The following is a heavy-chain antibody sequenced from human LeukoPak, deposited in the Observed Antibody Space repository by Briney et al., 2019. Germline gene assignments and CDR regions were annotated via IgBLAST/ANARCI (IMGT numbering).Heavy chain of an antibody. V-gene: IGHV1-2*02. D-gene: IGHD2-2*01. Sequence: GASVKVSCKASGYTFTGYYMHWVRQAPGQGLEWMGWINPNSGGTNYAQKFQGRVTMTRDTSISPAYMELSRLRSDDTAVYYCARVGCSSTSCYEYFQHWGQGTLVTVSS. CDR1: GYTFTGYY. CDR3: ARVGCSSTSCYEYFQH. J-gene: IGHJ1*01. CDR2: INPNSGGT.